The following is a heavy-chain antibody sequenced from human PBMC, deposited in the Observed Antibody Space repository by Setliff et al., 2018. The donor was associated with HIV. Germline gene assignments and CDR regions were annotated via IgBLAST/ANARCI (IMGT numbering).Heavy chain of an antibody. Sequence: GASVKVSCKASGGTFSNYAISWVRQAPGQGLEWMGRIIPIFRSVTYAQRFKGRVTITADTSTSTVYMELSSLRSEDTAVYYCAKDPSTGAVAVYYFDYWGQGTLVTVSS. CDR3: AKDPSTGAVAVYYFDY. V-gene: IGHV1-69*06. J-gene: IGHJ4*02. CDR1: GGTFSNYA. CDR2: IIPIFRSV. D-gene: IGHD6-19*01.